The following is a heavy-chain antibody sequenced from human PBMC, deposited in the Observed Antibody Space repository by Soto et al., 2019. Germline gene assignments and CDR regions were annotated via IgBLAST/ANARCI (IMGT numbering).Heavy chain of an antibody. D-gene: IGHD4-17*01. CDR3: ARDLYGDSDLNFDY. CDR1: GFTFSDYY. J-gene: IGHJ4*02. Sequence: GGSLRLSCAASGFTFSDYYMSWIRQAPGKGLEWVSYISSSGSTIYYADSVKGRFTISRDNSKNSLYLQMNSLRAEDTAVHYCARDLYGDSDLNFDYWGQGTLVTVSS. CDR2: ISSSGSTI. V-gene: IGHV3-11*01.